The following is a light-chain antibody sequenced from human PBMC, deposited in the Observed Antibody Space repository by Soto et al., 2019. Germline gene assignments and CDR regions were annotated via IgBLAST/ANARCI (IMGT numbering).Light chain of an antibody. Sequence: EIVMTQSPATLSVSPGEGATLSCRASQSVNINLAWYQQKPGQAPRLLIYGASTRATGIPARFSGSGSGTEFTLTISSLQSEDFAVYYCQQHNNWPPYTFGQGTKLEIK. J-gene: IGKJ2*01. CDR3: QQHNNWPPYT. CDR2: GAS. V-gene: IGKV3-15*01. CDR1: QSVNIN.